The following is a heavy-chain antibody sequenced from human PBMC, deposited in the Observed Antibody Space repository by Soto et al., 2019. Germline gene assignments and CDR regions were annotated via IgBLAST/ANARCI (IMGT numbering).Heavy chain of an antibody. CDR1: GFTFTSYG. CDR2: ISYDGGLQ. CDR3: VSDRGYGHASVPYS. D-gene: IGHD5-18*01. Sequence: QAHLVESGGGVAQPGRSLRLSCAASGFTFTSYGMHWVRQAPGTSLEWVAVISYDGGLQHYADSVKGRFTISRDNSKNMVLLQMNTLRAEDTAVYYCVSDRGYGHASVPYSWGQGTLVSVSS. V-gene: IGHV3-30*03. J-gene: IGHJ4*02.